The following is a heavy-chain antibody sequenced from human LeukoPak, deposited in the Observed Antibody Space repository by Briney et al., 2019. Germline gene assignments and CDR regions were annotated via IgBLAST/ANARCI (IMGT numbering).Heavy chain of an antibody. J-gene: IGHJ4*02. Sequence: GGSLRLSCAASGFTFSSYWMTWVRQAPGKGLEWVANMNLDGGEKYYVDSVKGRSIISRDNAKNSLFLQMNSLKAEDTAVYYCARDDGFSCYSYWGQGTLVTVSS. V-gene: IGHV3-7*01. CDR3: ARDDGFSCYSY. CDR1: GFTFSSYW. D-gene: IGHD3/OR15-3a*01. CDR2: MNLDGGEK.